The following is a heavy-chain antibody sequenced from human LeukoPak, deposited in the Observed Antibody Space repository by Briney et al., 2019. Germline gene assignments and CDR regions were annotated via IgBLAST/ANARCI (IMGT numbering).Heavy chain of an antibody. V-gene: IGHV3-30*02. CDR3: AKDQWIEQMLGSHCDY. Sequence: GGSLRLSCVGSRFTFNSYGMHWVRQAPGEGLEWVAFIRYDGRNSYYIDSVKGRFTISRDNSKNTLYLQMNSLRAEDTAVYYCAKDQWIEQMLGSHCDYWGQGTLVTVSS. CDR2: IRYDGRNS. D-gene: IGHD5-12*01. CDR1: RFTFNSYG. J-gene: IGHJ4*02.